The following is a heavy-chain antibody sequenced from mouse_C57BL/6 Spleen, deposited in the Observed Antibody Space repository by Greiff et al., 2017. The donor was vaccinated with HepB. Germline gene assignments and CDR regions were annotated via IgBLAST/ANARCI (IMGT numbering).Heavy chain of an antibody. CDR3: ASQLGRNYAMDY. J-gene: IGHJ4*01. CDR2: IWSGGST. V-gene: IGHV2-2*01. D-gene: IGHD4-1*02. Sequence: VQLQQSGPGLVQPSQSLSITCTVSGFSLTSYGVHWVRQSPGKGLEWLGVIWSGGSTDYNAAFISRLSISKDNSKSQVFFKMNSLQADDTAIYYCASQLGRNYAMDYWGQGTSVTVSS. CDR1: GFSLTSYG.